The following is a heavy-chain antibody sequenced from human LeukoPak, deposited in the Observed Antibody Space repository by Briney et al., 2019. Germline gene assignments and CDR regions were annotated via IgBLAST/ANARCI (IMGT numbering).Heavy chain of an antibody. Sequence: PGGSLRLSCAASGFTFGDYYMSWIRQAPGKGLEWIGNIYYGGSTYYNPSLKSRVTTSIDTSKNQFSLKLSSVTAADTAVYYCARATEPGSSTWDWFDPWGQGTLVTVSS. CDR3: ARATEPGSSTWDWFDP. J-gene: IGHJ5*02. V-gene: IGHV4-38-2*01. D-gene: IGHD2-2*01. CDR1: GFTFGDYY. CDR2: IYYGGST.